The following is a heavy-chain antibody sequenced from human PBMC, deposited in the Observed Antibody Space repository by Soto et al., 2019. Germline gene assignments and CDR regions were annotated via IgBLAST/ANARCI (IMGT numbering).Heavy chain of an antibody. CDR2: MNPNSGNT. CDR1: GYTFTGYY. Sequence: ASVKVSCKASGYTFTGYYMHWVRQATGQGLEWMGWMNPNSGNTGYAQKFQGRVTMTRNTSISTAYMELSSLRSEDTAVYYCARVGLSCTNGVCFYNWFDPWGQGTLVTVSS. D-gene: IGHD2-8*01. J-gene: IGHJ5*02. CDR3: ARVGLSCTNGVCFYNWFDP. V-gene: IGHV1-8*02.